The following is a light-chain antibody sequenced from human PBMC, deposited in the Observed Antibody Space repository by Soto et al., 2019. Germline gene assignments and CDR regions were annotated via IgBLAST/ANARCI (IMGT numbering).Light chain of an antibody. CDR1: QSVPRSY. V-gene: IGKV3-20*01. CDR3: QQYGSSIP. CDR2: GTS. Sequence: EIVLTQSPGTLSLSPGERATLSCRASQSVPRSYLAWYQQKPGQAPRLLIYGTSSRATGIPDRFSGSGSGTDFTLTISRLEPEDFAVFYCQQYGSSIPFGQGTRLENK. J-gene: IGKJ5*01.